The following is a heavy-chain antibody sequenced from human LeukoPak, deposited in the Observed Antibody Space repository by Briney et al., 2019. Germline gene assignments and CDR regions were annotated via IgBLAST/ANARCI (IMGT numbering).Heavy chain of an antibody. CDR1: GYTFTSYE. Sequence: ASVKVSCKASGYTFTSYEINWVRQATGQGLEWMGWMNPHTGNTGYAQKFQGRATMTGNTSISTAYMELSSLRVEDTAVYYCARGSGWVTRDRVLDPWGQGTLVTVSS. J-gene: IGHJ5*02. CDR3: ARGSGWVTRDRVLDP. D-gene: IGHD6-19*01. V-gene: IGHV1-8*01. CDR2: MNPHTGNT.